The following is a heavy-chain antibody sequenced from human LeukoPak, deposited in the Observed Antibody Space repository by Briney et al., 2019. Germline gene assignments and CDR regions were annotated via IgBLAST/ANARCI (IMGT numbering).Heavy chain of an antibody. Sequence: PGGSLRLSCAASGLSFSSYWMSWVRQAPEKGPEWVASIKQDGSEKYYVESVKGRFIISRDNAKMSLSLQMNSLRAEDTAVYYCAAGNQFDYWGQGTLVTVSS. CDR3: AAGNQFDY. J-gene: IGHJ4*02. CDR1: GLSFSSYW. CDR2: IKQDGSEK. V-gene: IGHV3-7*05. D-gene: IGHD1-14*01.